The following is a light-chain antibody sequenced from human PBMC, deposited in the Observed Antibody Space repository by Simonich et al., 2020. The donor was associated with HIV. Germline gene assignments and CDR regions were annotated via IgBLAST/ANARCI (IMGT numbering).Light chain of an antibody. J-gene: IGKJ2*01. Sequence: DIQMTQSPSTLSASVGDRVTITCRASQNIRSWLAWYQQKPGKAPKLRIYQASSLESGVPSRFSGSGSGTEFTLTIRSLQPDDFATYYCQQYNSYSYTFGQGTKLEIK. V-gene: IGKV1-5*03. CDR1: QNIRSW. CDR2: QAS. CDR3: QQYNSYSYT.